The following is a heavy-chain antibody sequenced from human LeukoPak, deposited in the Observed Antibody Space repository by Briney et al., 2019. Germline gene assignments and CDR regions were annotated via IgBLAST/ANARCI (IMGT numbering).Heavy chain of an antibody. CDR2: IYDSGST. D-gene: IGHD3-10*01. Sequence: EXLSLTCTXXXGXXXXXYYXXXWIRXXXGKGLEWIGSIYDSGSTYYNPSLKSRVTISVDTSKNQFSLKLNSVTAADTAVYYCARHYGPWGQGTLVTVSS. CDR1: XGXXXXXYYX. CDR3: ARHYGP. J-gene: IGHJ5*02. V-gene: IGHV4-39*01.